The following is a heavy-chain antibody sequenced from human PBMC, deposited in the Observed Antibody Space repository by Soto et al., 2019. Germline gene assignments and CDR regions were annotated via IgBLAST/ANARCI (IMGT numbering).Heavy chain of an antibody. V-gene: IGHV4-31*03. D-gene: IGHD3-16*01. CDR1: GGSISSGGYY. Sequence: TLSLTCTVSGGSISSGGYYWSWIRQHPGKGLEWIGYIYYSGSTYYNPSLKSRVTISVDTSKNQFSLKLSPVTAADTAEYNCARDLGLRMFGGVNYKKYNWFDPGGRETRFTVSS. CDR3: ARDLGLRMFGGVNYKKYNWFDP. J-gene: IGHJ5*02. CDR2: IYYSGST.